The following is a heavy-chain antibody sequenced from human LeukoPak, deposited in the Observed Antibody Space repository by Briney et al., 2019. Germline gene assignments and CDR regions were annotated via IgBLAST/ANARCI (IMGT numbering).Heavy chain of an antibody. J-gene: IGHJ6*02. CDR3: ARVVRGSYGMDV. Sequence: SETLSLTCTVSGGSISSGDYYWSWIRQPPGKGLEWIGYIYYSGSTYYNLSLKSRVTISVDTSKNQFSLKLSSVTAADTAVYYCARVVRGSYGMDVWGQGTTVTVSS. CDR1: GGSISSGDYY. CDR2: IYYSGST. D-gene: IGHD3-10*02. V-gene: IGHV4-30-4*01.